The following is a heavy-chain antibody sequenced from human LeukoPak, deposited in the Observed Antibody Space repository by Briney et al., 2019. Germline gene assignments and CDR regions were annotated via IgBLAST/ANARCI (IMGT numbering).Heavy chain of an antibody. CDR2: IYYSGST. CDR1: GGSISSYY. Sequence: SETLSLTCTVSGGSISSYYWSWIRQPPGKGLEWIGYIYYSGSTNYNPSLKSRVTISVDTSKNQFSLKLSSVTAADTAVYYCARQNDLRGNDYWGQGTLVTVSS. J-gene: IGHJ4*02. D-gene: IGHD1-1*01. V-gene: IGHV4-59*08. CDR3: ARQNDLRGNDY.